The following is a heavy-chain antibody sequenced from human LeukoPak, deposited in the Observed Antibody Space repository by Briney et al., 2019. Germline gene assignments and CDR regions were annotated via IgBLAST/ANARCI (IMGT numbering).Heavy chain of an antibody. V-gene: IGHV3-23*01. J-gene: IGHJ1*01. CDR1: GFTFSNYA. D-gene: IGHD4-17*01. CDR3: ANPYTYGDHDYFQH. Sequence: GGSLRLSCAASGFTFSNYALNWVRQPPGKGLEWVSAISGSGTSTSYADSVKGRFTISRDNSKNTLYLQLNSLRAEDTALYYCANPYTYGDHDYFQHWGQGTLVTVSS. CDR2: ISGSGTST.